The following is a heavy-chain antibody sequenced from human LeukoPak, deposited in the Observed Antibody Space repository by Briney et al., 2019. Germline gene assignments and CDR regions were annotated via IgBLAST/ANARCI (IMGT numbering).Heavy chain of an antibody. CDR3: AREFPRYCGGDCYPLALDP. V-gene: IGHV3-20*01. Sequence: PGGSLRLSCAASGFTFDDYGMSWVRQAPGKGLEWVSGINWNGGSTGYADSVKGRFTISRDNAKNSLYLQMNSLRAEDTALYHCAREFPRYCGGDCYPLALDPWGQGTLVTVSS. J-gene: IGHJ5*02. CDR2: INWNGGST. CDR1: GFTFDDYG. D-gene: IGHD2-21*02.